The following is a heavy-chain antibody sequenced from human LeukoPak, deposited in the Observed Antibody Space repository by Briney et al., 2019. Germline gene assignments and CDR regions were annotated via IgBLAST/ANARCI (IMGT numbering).Heavy chain of an antibody. J-gene: IGHJ4*02. CDR2: VSGNGGAT. CDR1: GFTFSNYA. V-gene: IGHV3-23*01. D-gene: IGHD6-19*01. CDR3: AKPEWAGTPINYYFDF. Sequence: GGSLRLSCAASGFTFSNYAMSWVRQAPGKGLEWVSSVSGNGGATYYADSVKGRFTISRDNSKNTLCLQMDSLRVEDTGVYYCAKPEWAGTPINYYFDFWGQGTLVTVSS.